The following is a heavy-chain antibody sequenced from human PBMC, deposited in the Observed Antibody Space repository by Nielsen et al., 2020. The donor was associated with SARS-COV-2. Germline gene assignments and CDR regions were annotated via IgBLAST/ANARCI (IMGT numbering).Heavy chain of an antibody. CDR2: VSHSGNT. CDR3: ARGNLVVVPSPILVLGPFFYYFSLNV. D-gene: IGHD2-2*01. CDR1: GGSVNNNDW. Sequence: SETLFLTCTVSGGSVNNNDWWTWVRQSPGKGLEWIGEVSHSGNTIYSPSFQSRVTLSMDKSTSQFSLRLTSVSAADTAVYFCARGNLVVVPSPILVLGPFFYYFSLNVWGKGTTVTVSS. J-gene: IGHJ6*03. V-gene: IGHV4-4*02.